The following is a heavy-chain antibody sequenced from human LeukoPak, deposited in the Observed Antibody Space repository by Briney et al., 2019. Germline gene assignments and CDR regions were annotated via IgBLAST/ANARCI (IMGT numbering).Heavy chain of an antibody. V-gene: IGHV4-61*02. CDR3: ARIYSGYDLSGVGIDY. J-gene: IGHJ4*02. D-gene: IGHD5-12*01. CDR1: GGSLSSGSYY. CDR2: IYTSGST. Sequence: SETLSLTCTVSGGSLSSGSYYWSWIRQPAGKGLEWIGRIYTSGSTNYNPSLKSRVTISVDTSKNQFSLKLSSVTAADTAVYYCARIYSGYDLSGVGIDYWGQGTLVTVSS.